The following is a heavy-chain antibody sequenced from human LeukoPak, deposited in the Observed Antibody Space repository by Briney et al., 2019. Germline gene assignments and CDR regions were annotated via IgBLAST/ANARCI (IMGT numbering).Heavy chain of an antibody. V-gene: IGHV3-30*01. CDR1: GFTFSSYA. CDR3: AREAQLDERYMDV. J-gene: IGHJ6*03. CDR2: ISYDGSNK. Sequence: GRSLRLSCAASGFTFSSYAMHWVRQAPGKGLEWVAVISYDGSNKYYADSVKGRFTISRDNSKNTLYLQMNSLRAEDTAVYHCAREAQLDERYMDVWGKGTTVTVSS. D-gene: IGHD6-13*01.